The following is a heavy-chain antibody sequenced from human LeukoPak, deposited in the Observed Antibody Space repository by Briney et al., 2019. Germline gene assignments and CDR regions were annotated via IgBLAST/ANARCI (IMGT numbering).Heavy chain of an antibody. D-gene: IGHD4-23*01. V-gene: IGHV3-23*01. CDR3: AQGSYGDYGGQLQN. CDR1: GFTFSSFA. CDR2: ISVDGSMG. J-gene: IGHJ1*01. Sequence: GSLSLSCAASGFTFSSFAMSWVRQAPGKGLAWVSAISVDGSMGHYSDSVKGRFSISRDNSKNTLYLQMDSLRAEDTALYYCAQGSYGDYGGQLQNWGQGTLVTVSS.